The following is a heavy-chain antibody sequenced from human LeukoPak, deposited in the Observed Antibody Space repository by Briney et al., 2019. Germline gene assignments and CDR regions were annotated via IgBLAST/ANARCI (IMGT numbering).Heavy chain of an antibody. D-gene: IGHD4-17*01. V-gene: IGHV1-46*01. CDR1: GYTLTTYY. CDR2: INPSGVST. Sequence: ASVKVSCKASGYTLTTYYMHWVRQAPGQGLEWMGMINPSGVSTSYAQKFQGRVTITADKSTSTAYMELSSLRSEDTAVYYCARDYGDTKSIYYYGMDVWGQGTTVTVSS. CDR3: ARDYGDTKSIYYYGMDV. J-gene: IGHJ6*02.